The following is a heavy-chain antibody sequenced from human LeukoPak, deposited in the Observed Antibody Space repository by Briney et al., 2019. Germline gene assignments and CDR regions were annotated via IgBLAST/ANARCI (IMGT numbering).Heavy chain of an antibody. V-gene: IGHV1-2*02. CDR3: VRDRSSALFDY. CDR1: GYTFTGYY. Sequence: ASVKVSCKASGYTFTGYYMHWVRQAPGQGLEWMGWINPNSGGTNYAQKFQGRVTMTRDTSISTVYMELSSLRSEDTAVYYCVRDRSSALFDYWGQGTLVTVSS. J-gene: IGHJ4*02. CDR2: INPNSGGT. D-gene: IGHD6-6*01.